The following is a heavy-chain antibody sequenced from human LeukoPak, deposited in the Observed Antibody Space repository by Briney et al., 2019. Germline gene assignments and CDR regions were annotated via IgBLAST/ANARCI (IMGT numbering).Heavy chain of an antibody. Sequence: SETLSLTCTVSGGSISSGGYYWSWIRQHPGKALEWIGYIYYSGSTYYNPSLKSRVTISVDTSKNQFSLKLSSVTAADTAVYYCARFSPRPSAFDIWGQGTMVTVSS. CDR3: ARFSPRPSAFDI. J-gene: IGHJ3*02. CDR2: IYYSGST. D-gene: IGHD6-6*01. CDR1: GGSISSGGYY. V-gene: IGHV4-31*03.